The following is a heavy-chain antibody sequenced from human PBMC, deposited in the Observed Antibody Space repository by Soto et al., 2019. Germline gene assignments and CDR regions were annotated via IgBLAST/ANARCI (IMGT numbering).Heavy chain of an antibody. J-gene: IGHJ3*02. V-gene: IGHV4-59*01. D-gene: IGHD3-9*01. CDR3: ARDADILTGYDAFDI. Sequence: SETLSLTCTVSGGSISSYYWSWIRQPPGKGLEWIGHIYHSGSTNYNPSLKSRVTISVDTSKNQFSLKLSSVTAADTAVYYCARDADILTGYDAFDIWGQGTMVTVSS. CDR1: GGSISSYY. CDR2: IYHSGST.